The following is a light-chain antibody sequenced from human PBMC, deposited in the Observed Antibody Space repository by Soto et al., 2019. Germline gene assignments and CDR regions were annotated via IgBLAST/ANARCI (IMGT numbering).Light chain of an antibody. CDR1: TTDVGSYKL. Sequence: QSVLTQPASVSGSPGQSITISCTGTTTDVGSYKLVSWYQQHPGKATKLMIYEVSRRPSGVSNRFSGSKSGNTASLTISVLHAEDEADYYCCSWAGSSTFYFFGSGTKVTVL. CDR3: CSWAGSSTFYF. CDR2: EVS. V-gene: IGLV2-23*02. J-gene: IGLJ1*01.